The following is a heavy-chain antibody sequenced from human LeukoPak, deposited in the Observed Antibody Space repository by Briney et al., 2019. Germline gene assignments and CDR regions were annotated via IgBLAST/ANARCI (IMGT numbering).Heavy chain of an antibody. CDR3: AKGSSGTYSAAFGI. Sequence: TGRSLRLSCVGSGFTFEDFAMHWVRQVPGRGLEWVSGLNWNSRNIGYADSVEGRFTVSRDNTKNSLYLEMNSLRLEDMATYFCAKGSSGTYSAAFGIWGQGTVVSVSS. J-gene: IGHJ3*02. V-gene: IGHV3-9*03. CDR2: LNWNSRNI. CDR1: GFTFEDFA. D-gene: IGHD1-26*01.